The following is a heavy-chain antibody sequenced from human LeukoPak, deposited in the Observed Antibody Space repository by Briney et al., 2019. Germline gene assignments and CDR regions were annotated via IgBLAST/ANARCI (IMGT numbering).Heavy chain of an antibody. CDR1: GGSISTHY. CDR3: ARDRRWEQVHAFDI. J-gene: IGHJ3*02. Sequence: SETLSLTCTVSGGSISTHYWSWIRQPPGKGLEWIAYVHYSDNSNYHPSLKSRVTISLGTSKNQFSLKLSSVTAADTAVYYCARDRRWEQVHAFDIWGRGTMVTVSS. CDR2: VHYSDNS. D-gene: IGHD5-24*01. V-gene: IGHV4-59*11.